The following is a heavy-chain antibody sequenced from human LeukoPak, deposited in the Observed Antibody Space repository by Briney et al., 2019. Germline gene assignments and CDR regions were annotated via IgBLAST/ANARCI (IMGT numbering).Heavy chain of an antibody. V-gene: IGHV3-7*05. D-gene: IGHD3-22*01. CDR3: AKDTSGSYFTGDY. CDR1: GFTFSRYW. J-gene: IGHJ4*02. Sequence: GGSLRLSCAASGFTFSRYWMNWVRQAPGKGLEWVASINKDGSEKHCVDSVKGRFTISRDNAKNSLYLQMNSLRAEDTAVYYCAKDTSGSYFTGDYWGQGTLVTVSS. CDR2: INKDGSEK.